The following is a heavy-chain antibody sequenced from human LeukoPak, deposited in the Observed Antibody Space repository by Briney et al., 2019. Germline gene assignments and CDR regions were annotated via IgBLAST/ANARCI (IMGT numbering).Heavy chain of an antibody. Sequence: GASVKVSCKVSGYTLTELSMHWVRQAPGKGVEWMGGFDPEDGETIYAQKFQGRVTMTEDTSTDTAYIALSSLRSEDTAVYYCATGAYYDSSGYYYGGDYWGQGTLVTVSS. D-gene: IGHD3-22*01. CDR1: GYTLTELS. CDR3: ATGAYYDSSGYYYGGDY. CDR2: FDPEDGET. V-gene: IGHV1-24*01. J-gene: IGHJ4*02.